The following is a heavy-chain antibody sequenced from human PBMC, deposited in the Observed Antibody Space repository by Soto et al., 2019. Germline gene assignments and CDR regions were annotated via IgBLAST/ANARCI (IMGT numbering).Heavy chain of an antibody. J-gene: IGHJ6*02. CDR1: GFTFSSYS. D-gene: IGHD2-15*01. CDR3: ASSVVAATDYYYGMDV. Sequence: GGSLRLSCAASGFTFSSYSMNWVRQAPGKGLEWVSSISSSSSYIYYADSVKGRFTISRDNAKNSLYLQMNSLRAEDTAVYYCASSVVAATDYYYGMDVWGQGTTVTVSS. V-gene: IGHV3-21*01. CDR2: ISSSSSYI.